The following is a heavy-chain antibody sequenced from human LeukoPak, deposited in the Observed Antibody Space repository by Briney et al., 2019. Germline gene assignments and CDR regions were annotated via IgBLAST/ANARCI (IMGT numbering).Heavy chain of an antibody. CDR2: IYSGGST. D-gene: IGHD3-22*01. CDR3: ARDFSYHDSSGYQQSDY. V-gene: IGHV3-66*02. CDR1: GFTVSSNY. Sequence: PGGSLRLSCAASGFTVSSNYMSWVRQAPGKGLEWVSVIYSGGSTYYADSVKGRFTISRDNSKNTLYLQMNSLRAEDTAVYYCARDFSYHDSSGYQQSDYWGQGTLVTVSS. J-gene: IGHJ4*02.